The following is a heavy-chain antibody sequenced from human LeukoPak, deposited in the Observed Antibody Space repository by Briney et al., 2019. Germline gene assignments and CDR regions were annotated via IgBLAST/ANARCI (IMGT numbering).Heavy chain of an antibody. CDR3: AREILRFDI. D-gene: IGHD3-9*01. V-gene: IGHV7-4-1*02. Sequence: ASVKVSCKASGYLFNGNGMNWARQAPGQGLEWMGWINTHTGNPTYAQGFTGRFVFSVDPSISTVYLQISGLKAEDTAIYYCAREILRFDIWGQGTMVTASS. CDR1: GYLFNGNG. J-gene: IGHJ3*02. CDR2: INTHTGNP.